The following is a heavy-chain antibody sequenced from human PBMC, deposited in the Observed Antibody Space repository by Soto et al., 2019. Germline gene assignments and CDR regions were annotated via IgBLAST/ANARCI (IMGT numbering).Heavy chain of an antibody. Sequence: PSETLSLTCTVSGGSISRYYWSWIRQPPGKGLQWIGYIYYSGSTNYNPSLKSRVSISVETSKNQFSLKLSSVTAADTAVYYCARLGSNSGYDHYYYYYGMDVWGQGTTVTVSS. CDR3: ARLGSNSGYDHYYYYYGMDV. V-gene: IGHV4-59*01. CDR1: GGSISRYY. CDR2: IYYSGST. J-gene: IGHJ6*02. D-gene: IGHD5-12*01.